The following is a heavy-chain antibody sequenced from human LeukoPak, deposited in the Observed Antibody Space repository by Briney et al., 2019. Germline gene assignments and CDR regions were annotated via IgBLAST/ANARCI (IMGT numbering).Heavy chain of an antibody. Sequence: GGSLRLSCAASGFTFSSYSMNWVRQAPGKGLEWVSSISSSSSSIDYADSVKGRFTISRDNAKNSLYLQVNSLRAEDTAVYYCARSPIYGSGCRLDYWGQGTLVTVSS. V-gene: IGHV3-21*01. CDR3: ARSPIYGSGCRLDY. J-gene: IGHJ4*02. D-gene: IGHD6-19*01. CDR1: GFTFSSYS. CDR2: ISSSSSSI.